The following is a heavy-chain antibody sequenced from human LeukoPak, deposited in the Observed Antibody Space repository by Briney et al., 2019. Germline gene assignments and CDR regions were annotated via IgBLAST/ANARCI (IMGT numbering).Heavy chain of an antibody. D-gene: IGHD3-10*01. Sequence: GVSLRLSCVVSGFSFSSYWMSWVRQTPGKGLEWVANVKQDGSEQHYVDSVKGRFSISRDNANNSLFLQMNSLRAEDTAVYYCARDVAMVRGVTDAFDIWGQGTVVTVSS. CDR1: GFSFSSYW. J-gene: IGHJ3*02. CDR2: VKQDGSEQ. V-gene: IGHV3-7*03. CDR3: ARDVAMVRGVTDAFDI.